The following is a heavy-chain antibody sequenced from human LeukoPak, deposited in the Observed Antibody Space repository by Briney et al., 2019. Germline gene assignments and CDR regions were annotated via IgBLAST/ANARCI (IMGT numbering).Heavy chain of an antibody. Sequence: PGGSLRLSCAASGFTLSSYGMHWVRQAPGKGLEWVAFIRYDGSNKYYADSVKGRFTISRDNSKNTLYLQMNSLRAEDTAVYYCAKGGRGYSRIRLPYYYYYGMDVWGQGTTVTVSS. CDR1: GFTLSSYG. D-gene: IGHD3-3*02. V-gene: IGHV3-30*02. CDR3: AKGGRGYSRIRLPYYYYYGMDV. CDR2: IRYDGSNK. J-gene: IGHJ6*02.